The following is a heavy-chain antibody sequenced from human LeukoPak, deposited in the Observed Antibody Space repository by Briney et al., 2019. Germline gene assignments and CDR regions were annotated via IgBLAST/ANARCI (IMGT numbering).Heavy chain of an antibody. CDR2: MNPNSGNT. D-gene: IGHD2-15*01. CDR1: GYTFTSYD. Sequence: GASVKVSCKASGYTFTSYDINWVRQATGQGLEWMGWMNPNSGNTGYAQKFQGRVTITRNTSISTAYMELSSLRSEDTAVYYCARDPRMGYYYYYMDVWGKGTTVTVSS. V-gene: IGHV1-8*03. CDR3: ARDPRMGYYYYYMDV. J-gene: IGHJ6*03.